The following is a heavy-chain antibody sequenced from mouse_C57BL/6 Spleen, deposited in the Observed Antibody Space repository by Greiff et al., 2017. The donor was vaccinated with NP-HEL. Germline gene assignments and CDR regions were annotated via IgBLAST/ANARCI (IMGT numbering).Heavy chain of an antibody. CDR1: GYTFTSYW. D-gene: IGHD1-1*01. CDR3: ARVYYGSGYWYFDY. CDR2: IYPGSGST. Sequence: QVQLQQPGAELVKPGASVKMSCKASGYTFTSYWITWVKQRPGQGLEWIGDIYPGSGSTNYNEKFKSKATLSVDTSSSTAYMQLSSLTSEYSTVYYCARVYYGSGYWYFDYWGQGTTLTVSS. V-gene: IGHV1-55*01. J-gene: IGHJ2*01.